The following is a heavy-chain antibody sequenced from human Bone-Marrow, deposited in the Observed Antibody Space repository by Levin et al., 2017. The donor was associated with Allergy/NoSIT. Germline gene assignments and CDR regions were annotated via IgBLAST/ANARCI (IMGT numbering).Heavy chain of an antibody. CDR3: ARGGFYDAVTYSYLRGPFDF. J-gene: IGHJ3*01. CDR2: IYFNGNT. CDR1: GDSIGSGKYY. D-gene: IGHD3-16*01. V-gene: IGHV4-31*03. Sequence: MPSETLSLTCNVSGDSIGSGKYYWSWIRQFPRTDLEWIGYIYFNGNTYYNPSLKSRVTLSVDTSENHFSLSLRAVTAADTAVYFCARGGFYDAVTYSYLRGPFDFWGQGTVVTVSS.